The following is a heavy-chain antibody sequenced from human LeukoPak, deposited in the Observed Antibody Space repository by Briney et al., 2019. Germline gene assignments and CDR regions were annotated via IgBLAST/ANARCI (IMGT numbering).Heavy chain of an antibody. V-gene: IGHV3-30-3*01. CDR3: ARIGDFWSGYDFDY. D-gene: IGHD3-3*01. CDR2: ISYDGSNK. J-gene: IGHJ4*02. CDR1: GSTFSSYA. Sequence: GGSLRLSCAASGSTFSSYAMHWVRQAPGKGLEWVAVISYDGSNKYYADSVKGRFTISRDNSKNTLYLQMNSLRAEDTAVYYCARIGDFWSGYDFDYWGQGTLVTVSS.